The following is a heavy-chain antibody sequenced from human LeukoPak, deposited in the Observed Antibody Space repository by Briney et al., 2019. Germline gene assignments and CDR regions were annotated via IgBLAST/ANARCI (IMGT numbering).Heavy chain of an antibody. CDR2: INHSGST. CDR1: GASFSGYY. CDR3: ASSYYDSSGYYYVGYYYYGMDV. J-gene: IGHJ6*02. V-gene: IGHV4-34*01. D-gene: IGHD3-22*01. Sequence: SETLSLTCAVYGASFSGYYWSWIRQPPGKGLEWIGEINHSGSTNYNPSLKSRVTISVDTSKNQFSLKLSSVTAADTAVYYCASSYYDSSGYYYVGYYYYGMDVWGQGTTVTVSS.